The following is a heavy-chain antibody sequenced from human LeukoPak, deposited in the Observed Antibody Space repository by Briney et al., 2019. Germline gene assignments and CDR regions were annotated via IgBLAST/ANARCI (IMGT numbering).Heavy chain of an antibody. CDR1: GYTFTSYH. V-gene: IGHV1-46*01. Sequence: ASVKVSCKASGYTFTSYHMHWLRQAPGQGLEGMGIIKPNGGSTGYAQKFQGRVTMTRDTSTSTSYMEMSSLRSEDTAVYYCVREEEGGTFDYWGQGTLVTVSS. J-gene: IGHJ4*02. D-gene: IGHD3-16*01. CDR2: IKPNGGST. CDR3: VREEEGGTFDY.